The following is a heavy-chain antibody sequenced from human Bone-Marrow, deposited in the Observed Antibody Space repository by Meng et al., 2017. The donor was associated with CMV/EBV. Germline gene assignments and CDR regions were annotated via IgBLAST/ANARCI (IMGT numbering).Heavy chain of an antibody. CDR1: GFTFMSAYY. CDR3: ARGSESWNGYYPSYGMDV. CDR2: ISPSSGIT. D-gene: IGHD3-3*01. V-gene: IGHV1-46*01. J-gene: IGHJ6*02. Sequence: ASVKVSCKASGFTFMSAYYMHWVRQAPGQGLEWMGIISPSSGITNYAQKFQGRLTMTGDTSTSTVYMELSSLTSEDTAVYYCARGSESWNGYYPSYGMDVWGQGTTVTVSS.